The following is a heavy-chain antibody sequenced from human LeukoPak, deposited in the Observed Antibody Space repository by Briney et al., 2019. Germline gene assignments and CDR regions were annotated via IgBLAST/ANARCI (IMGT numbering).Heavy chain of an antibody. J-gene: IGHJ4*02. CDR1: GYTFTSYG. D-gene: IGHD4-17*01. CDR2: ISAYNGNT. CDR3: ARRFYGDYGFYFDY. V-gene: IGHV1-18*01. Sequence: ASMKVSCKASGYTFTSYGISWVRQAPGQGLEWMGWISAYNGNTNYAQKLQGRVTMTTDTSTSTAYMELRSLRSDDTAVYYCARRFYGDYGFYFDYWGQGTLVTVSS.